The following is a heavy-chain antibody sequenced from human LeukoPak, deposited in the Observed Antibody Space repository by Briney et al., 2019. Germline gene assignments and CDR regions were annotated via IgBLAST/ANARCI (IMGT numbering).Heavy chain of an antibody. CDR2: IYYSEST. CDR1: GGSISSYY. CDR3: ARSTTCCSSTSCADAFDI. V-gene: IGHV4-59*01. Sequence: PSETLSLTCTVSGGSISSYYWSWIRQPPGKGLEWIGYIYYSESTNYNPSLKSRVTISVDTSKNQFSLKLSSVTAADTAVYYCARSTTCCSSTSCADAFDIWGQGTMVTVSS. J-gene: IGHJ3*02. D-gene: IGHD2-2*01.